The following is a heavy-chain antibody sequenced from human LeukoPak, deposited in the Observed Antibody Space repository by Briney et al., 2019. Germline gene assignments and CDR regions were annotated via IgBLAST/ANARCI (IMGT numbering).Heavy chain of an antibody. CDR1: GFTFSSYG. J-gene: IGHJ6*02. CDR2: IWYDGSNK. D-gene: IGHD1-26*01. Sequence: PGGSLRLSCAASGFTFSSYGMHWVRQAPGKGLEGVAVIWYDGSNKYYADSVKGRFTISRDNSKNTLYLQMNSLRAEDTAVYYCARDRGSGSYYSYYGMDVWGQGTTVTVSS. CDR3: ARDRGSGSYYSYYGMDV. V-gene: IGHV3-33*01.